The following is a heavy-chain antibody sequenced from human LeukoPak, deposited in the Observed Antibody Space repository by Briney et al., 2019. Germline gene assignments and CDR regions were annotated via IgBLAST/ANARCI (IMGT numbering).Heavy chain of an antibody. Sequence: GGSLRLSCAASGFTFSNYAMSWVRQAPGKGLEWVSTISGGGITTYYADSAKGRFTISRDNSKNTMFLRMNSLRADDTAVYYCPRQSYASGWNPFDYWGQGILVTVSS. CDR1: GFTFSNYA. V-gene: IGHV3-23*01. CDR2: ISGGGITT. J-gene: IGHJ4*02. CDR3: PRQSYASGWNPFDY. D-gene: IGHD6-19*01.